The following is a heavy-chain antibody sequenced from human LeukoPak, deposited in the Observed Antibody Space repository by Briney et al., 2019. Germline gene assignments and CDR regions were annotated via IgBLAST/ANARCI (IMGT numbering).Heavy chain of an antibody. D-gene: IGHD6-19*01. V-gene: IGHV4-39*01. J-gene: IGHJ4*02. CDR3: ATSSGWYGYYLDY. CDR2: IYYSGST. CDR1: GGSISSSSYY. Sequence: PSETLSLTCTVSGGSISSSSYYWGWIRQPPGKGLEWIGSIYYSGSTHYNPSLKSRVTISVDTSKNQFSLKLSSGTAADTAVYYCATSSGWYGYYLDYWGQGTLVTVSS.